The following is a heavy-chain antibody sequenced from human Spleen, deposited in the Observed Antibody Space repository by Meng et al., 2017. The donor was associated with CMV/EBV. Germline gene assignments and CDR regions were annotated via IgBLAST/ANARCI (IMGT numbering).Heavy chain of an antibody. CDR1: GYTFSSYW. D-gene: IGHD2-8*01. V-gene: IGHV5-51*01. CDR2: IYPGDSDV. Sequence: GGSLRLSCKGSGYTFSSYWIAWVRQMPGKGLEWMGIIYPGDSDVRYSPSFQGQVTISADKSISTAYLQWSSLKASDTAMYYCARHGDSVLIAYWGQGTLVTVSS. CDR3: ARHGDSVLIAY. J-gene: IGHJ4*02.